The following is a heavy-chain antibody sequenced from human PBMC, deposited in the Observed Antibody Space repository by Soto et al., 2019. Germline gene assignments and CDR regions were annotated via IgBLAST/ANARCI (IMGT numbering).Heavy chain of an antibody. J-gene: IGHJ6*02. Sequence: GGSLRLSCAASGFTFSDYYMSWIRQAPGKGLEWVSYISSSSSYTNYADSVKGRFTISRDNAKNSLYLQMNSLRAEDTAVYYCARDFLGQYSCSSTSCYPDVWGQGTTVTVSS. V-gene: IGHV3-11*06. CDR1: GFTFSDYY. CDR3: ARDFLGQYSCSSTSCYPDV. CDR2: ISSSSSYT. D-gene: IGHD2-2*01.